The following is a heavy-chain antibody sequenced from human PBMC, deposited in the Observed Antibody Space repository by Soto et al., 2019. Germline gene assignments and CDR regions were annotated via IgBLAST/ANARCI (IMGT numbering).Heavy chain of an antibody. D-gene: IGHD5-12*01. CDR3: AREGSSGYDNDAFVI. CDR2: INPSGGST. J-gene: IGHJ3*02. CDR1: GYTFTSYY. V-gene: IGHV1-46*03. Sequence: QVQLVQSGAEVKKPGASVKVSCKASGYTFTSYYIHWVRQAPGQGLEWMGIINPSGGSTSYAQKFQGRVTMTRDTSTSTVYMELSSLRSEDTAVYYCAREGSSGYDNDAFVIWGQGTMVTVSS.